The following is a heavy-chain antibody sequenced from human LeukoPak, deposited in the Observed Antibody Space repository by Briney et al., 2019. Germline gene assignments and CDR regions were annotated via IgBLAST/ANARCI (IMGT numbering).Heavy chain of an antibody. J-gene: IGHJ4*02. V-gene: IGHV5-10-1*01. CDR2: IDPSDSYT. CDR1: GYSFTSYW. Sequence: GESLKISCKGSGYSFTSYWISWVRQMPGKGLEWMGRIDPSDSYTNYSPSFQGHVTISADKSISTAYLQWSSLKASDTAMYYSASRLGYCSGGSCYDYWGQGTLVTVSS. CDR3: ASRLGYCSGGSCYDY. D-gene: IGHD2-15*01.